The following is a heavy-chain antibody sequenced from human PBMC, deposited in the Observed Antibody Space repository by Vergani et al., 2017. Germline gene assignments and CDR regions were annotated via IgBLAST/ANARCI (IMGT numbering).Heavy chain of an antibody. CDR3: ARKGGRGTFYGV. CDR2: IVPIFGTA. D-gene: IGHD3-10*01. J-gene: IGHJ6*02. V-gene: IGHV1-69*13. Sequence: QVHLLQSGAEVKKPGSSVKVSCKASGVNYRSLAISWVRLAPGQGLEWMGRIVPIFGTANYAQKFQGRVTITADESTSTAYMELSSLRSEDTAVYYCARKGGRGTFYGVWGQGTTVTVSS. CDR1: GVNYRSLA.